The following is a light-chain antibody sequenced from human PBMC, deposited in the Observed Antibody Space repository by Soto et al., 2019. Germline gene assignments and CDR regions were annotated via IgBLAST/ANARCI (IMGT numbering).Light chain of an antibody. CDR3: FSYSTRSTLV. J-gene: IGLJ3*02. CDR2: EVS. Sequence: QSALTQPASVSGSPGQSITISCTGTRSDVGGYNYVSWYQQQPAKAPKLMIYEVSNRPSGVSHRFSGSKSGNTASLTNSGLQAEDEADYYRFSYSTRSTLVFGGGTKLTVL. CDR1: RSDVGGYNY. V-gene: IGLV2-14*01.